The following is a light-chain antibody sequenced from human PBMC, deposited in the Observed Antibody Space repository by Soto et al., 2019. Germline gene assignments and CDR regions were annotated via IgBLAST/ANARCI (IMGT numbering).Light chain of an antibody. Sequence: EIVMTQSPATLSGSPRDRVTLSCRASQSVATNLAWYQQRPGQGPRPLIYGVSARAAGIPARFSGSGSGTEFTLTISILQSEDFALYYCHQYNNRPPWTFGQGTKVDI. CDR1: QSVATN. CDR3: HQYNNRPPWT. J-gene: IGKJ1*01. V-gene: IGKV3-15*01. CDR2: GVS.